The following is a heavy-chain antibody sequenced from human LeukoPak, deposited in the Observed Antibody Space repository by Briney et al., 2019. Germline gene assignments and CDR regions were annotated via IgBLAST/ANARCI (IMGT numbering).Heavy chain of an antibody. CDR3: ARAGHSSSSPDY. V-gene: IGHV1-2*02. D-gene: IGHD6-6*01. CDR1: GFTFTSYY. J-gene: IGHJ4*02. Sequence: GGSLRLSCAASGFTFTSYYMHWVRQAPGQGLEWMGWINPNSGGTNYAQKFQGRVTMTRDTSISTAYMELSRLKSDDTAVYYCARAGHSSSSPDYWGQGTLVTVSS. CDR2: INPNSGGT.